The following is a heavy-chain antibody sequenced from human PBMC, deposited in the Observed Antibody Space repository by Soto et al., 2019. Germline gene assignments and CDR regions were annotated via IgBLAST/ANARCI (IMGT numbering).Heavy chain of an antibody. CDR3: AREFTSYVSTDSYLHY. CDR1: GDSVSGNSAA. J-gene: IGHJ4*02. CDR2: TYYRSRWYN. D-gene: IGHD3-10*02. V-gene: IGHV6-1*01. Sequence: SQTLSLTCAISGDSVSGNSAAWNWIRQSPSRGLEWLGRTYYRSRWYNDYAVSVKSRITVTPDTSKNQFSLHLNSVTPEDTAVYYCAREFTSYVSTDSYLHYWGPGAMVTVYS.